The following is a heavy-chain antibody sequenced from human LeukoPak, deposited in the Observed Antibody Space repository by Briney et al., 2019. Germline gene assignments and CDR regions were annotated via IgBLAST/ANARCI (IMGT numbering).Heavy chain of an antibody. CDR2: IYYSGST. J-gene: IGHJ6*03. V-gene: IGHV4-39*07. D-gene: IGHD6-13*01. CDR3: ASESSSWYESYYMDV. Sequence: SETLSLTCTVSGGSISSSSYYWGWIRQPPGKGLEWIGSIYYSGSTYYNPSLKSRVTISVDTSKNQFSLKLSSVTAADTAVYYCASESSSWYESYYMDVWGKGTTVTVSS. CDR1: GGSISSSSYY.